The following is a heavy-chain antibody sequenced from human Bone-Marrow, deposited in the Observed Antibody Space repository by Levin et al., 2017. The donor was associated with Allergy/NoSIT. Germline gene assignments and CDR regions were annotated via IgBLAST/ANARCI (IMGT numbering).Heavy chain of an antibody. J-gene: IGHJ3*02. CDR2: IYYSGST. D-gene: IGHD3-16*01. V-gene: IGHV4-39*01. CDR3: ARPLGGRTFDI. Sequence: SETLSLTCTVSGGSISSSSYYWGWIRQPPGKGLEWIGSIYYSGSTYYNPSLKSRVTISVDTSKNQFSLKLSSVTAADTAVYYCARPLGGRTFDIWGQGTMVTVSS. CDR1: GGSISSSSYY.